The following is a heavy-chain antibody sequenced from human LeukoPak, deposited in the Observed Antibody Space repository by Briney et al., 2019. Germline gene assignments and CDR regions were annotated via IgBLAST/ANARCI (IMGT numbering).Heavy chain of an antibody. J-gene: IGHJ4*02. CDR3: AGETIGGPTVKIDY. D-gene: IGHD4-11*01. V-gene: IGHV4-59*01. CDR2: IYYSGST. Sequence: PSETLSLTCTVSGGSISSYYWNWIRQPPGKGLEWIGYIYYSGSTNYNPSLKSRVTISVDTSKNQFSLKLSSVTAADTAVYYCAGETIGGPTVKIDYWGQGTLVTVSS. CDR1: GGSISSYY.